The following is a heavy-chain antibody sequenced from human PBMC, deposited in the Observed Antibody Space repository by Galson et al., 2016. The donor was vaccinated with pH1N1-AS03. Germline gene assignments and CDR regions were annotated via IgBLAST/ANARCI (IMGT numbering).Heavy chain of an antibody. CDR1: GFTLSNYW. D-gene: IGHD5-24*01. CDR2: INSDGSYT. J-gene: IGHJ4*02. CDR3: ARDRDGSDYFDS. V-gene: IGHV3-74*01. Sequence: SLRLSCAASGFTLSNYWMHWVRQAPGKGLVWVSRINSDGSYTNYADSVWGRFTISRDNARNSLYLQMDSLRAEDTAVYYCARDRDGSDYFDSWGQGTLVTASS.